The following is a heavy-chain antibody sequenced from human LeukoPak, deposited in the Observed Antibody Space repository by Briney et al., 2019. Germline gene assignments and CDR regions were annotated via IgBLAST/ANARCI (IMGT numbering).Heavy chain of an antibody. CDR1: GGSLSGYY. CDR3: ARGRPKYSYGYFDY. Sequence: SETLSLTCAVHGGSLSGYYWSWIRQPPGKGLEWIGEINHSGSTNYNPSLKSRVTISVDTSKNQFSLKLSSVTDADTAVYYCARGRPKYSYGYFDYWGQGTLVTVSS. V-gene: IGHV4-34*01. J-gene: IGHJ4*02. D-gene: IGHD5-18*01. CDR2: INHSGST.